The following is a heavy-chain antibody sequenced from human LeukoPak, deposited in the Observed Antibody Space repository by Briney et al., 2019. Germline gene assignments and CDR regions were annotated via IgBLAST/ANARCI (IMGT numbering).Heavy chain of an antibody. CDR1: GGSISSGGYS. V-gene: IGHV4-30-4*08. CDR2: IYYSGST. D-gene: IGHD3/OR15-3a*01. CDR3: ARVWTDAFDI. J-gene: IGHJ3*02. Sequence: SETLSLTCAVSGGSISSGGYSWSWIRQPPGTGLEWIGYIYYSGSTYYNPSLKSRVTISVDTSKNQFSLKLSSVTAADTAVYYCARVWTDAFDIWGQGTMVTVSS.